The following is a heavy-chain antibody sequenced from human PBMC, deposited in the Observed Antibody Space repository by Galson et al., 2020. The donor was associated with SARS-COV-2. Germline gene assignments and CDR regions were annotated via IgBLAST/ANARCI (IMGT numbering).Heavy chain of an antibody. D-gene: IGHD6-13*01. CDR1: GYTLTGYY. J-gene: IGHJ6*02. CDR2: INTNSGGT. V-gene: IGHV1-2*04. CDR3: AREPARGIAAACSIFGDYYYGMDG. Sequence: ASVKVSCKASGYTLTGYYMHWVRQAPGQGLEWMGWINTNSGGTNYAQKFQGWVTMTRDTSISTAYMELSRLRSDDTAVYYCAREPARGIAAACSIFGDYYYGMDGWCQWTTVTVSS.